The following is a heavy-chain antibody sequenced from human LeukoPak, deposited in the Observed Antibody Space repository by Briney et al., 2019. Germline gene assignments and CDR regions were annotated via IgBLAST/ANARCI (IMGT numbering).Heavy chain of an antibody. Sequence: SQTLSLTCVISGDSVSSNSAAWNWIRQSPSRGLEWLGRTYYRSKWYNDYAVSVKSRIIINPDTSRNQVSLQVNSVTPEDTAVYFCARVTEGAYYLDSWGQGTLVTVSS. D-gene: IGHD1-26*01. CDR1: GDSVSSNSAA. CDR2: TYYRSKWYN. J-gene: IGHJ4*02. V-gene: IGHV6-1*01. CDR3: ARVTEGAYYLDS.